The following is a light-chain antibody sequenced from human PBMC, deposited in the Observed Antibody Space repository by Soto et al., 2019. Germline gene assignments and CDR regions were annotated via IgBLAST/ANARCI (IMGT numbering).Light chain of an antibody. Sequence: EIVMTQSPATLSVSPGERATLSCRASQSVSSNLAWYQQKPGQAPSLLIYDASTRATGIPARFSGSGSGTEFPLPIRSLQSEDFAVYYCQQYNNWPLLTFGGGTKVEIK. V-gene: IGKV3D-15*01. J-gene: IGKJ4*01. CDR3: QQYNNWPLLT. CDR1: QSVSSN. CDR2: DAS.